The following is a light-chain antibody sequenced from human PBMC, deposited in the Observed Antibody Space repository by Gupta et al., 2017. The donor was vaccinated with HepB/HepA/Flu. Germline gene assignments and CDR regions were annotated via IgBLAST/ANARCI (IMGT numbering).Light chain of an antibody. J-gene: IGKJ1*01. CDR2: GSS. CDR3: QQENSWPKA. Sequence: EVVMTQSPATLSVSPGERVTLSCRASESVGRNLAWYQQKPGQAPRLLIFGSSTRATGFPSRFSDSGSGTEFTLTISSLQSEDFAIYYCQQENSWPKAFGQGSKVEIK. V-gene: IGKV3-15*01. CDR1: ESVGRN.